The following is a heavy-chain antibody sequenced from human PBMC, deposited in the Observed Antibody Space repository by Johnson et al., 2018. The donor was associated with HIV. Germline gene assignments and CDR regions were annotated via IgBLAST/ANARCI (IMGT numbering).Heavy chain of an antibody. Sequence: QVQLVESGGGVVQPGGSLRLSCAASGVTFSSYGMHWVRQAPGKGLEWVAFIRYDGNNEYYPDSVKGRFTISRDNSKNTLYLQMNSLRAEDTAVYYCARDRYYDSSGSHAFDIWGQGTMVTVSS. D-gene: IGHD3-22*01. J-gene: IGHJ3*02. CDR2: IRYDGNNE. V-gene: IGHV3-30*02. CDR1: GVTFSSYG. CDR3: ARDRYYDSSGSHAFDI.